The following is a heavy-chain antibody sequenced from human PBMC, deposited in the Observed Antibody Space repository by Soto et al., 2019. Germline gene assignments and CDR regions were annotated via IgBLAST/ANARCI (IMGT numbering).Heavy chain of an antibody. Sequence: ASVKVSCKASGYTFKYFIMHWVRQAPGQRLEWMGWINTGNGDTKYSHHFHDRITITRDTSASTVYIELSSLRSEDTGIYYCVRDRVISTLYGMDVWGQGTTVTVSS. CDR3: VRDRVISTLYGMDV. CDR1: GYTFKYFI. J-gene: IGHJ6*02. V-gene: IGHV1-3*04. D-gene: IGHD3-16*02. CDR2: INTGNGDT.